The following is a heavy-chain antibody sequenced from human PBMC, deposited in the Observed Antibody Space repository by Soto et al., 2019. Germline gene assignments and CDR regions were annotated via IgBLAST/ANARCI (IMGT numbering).Heavy chain of an antibody. CDR1: GFTFSSYS. V-gene: IGHV3-48*01. D-gene: IGHD3-10*01. CDR2: ISSSSSTI. CDR3: ARDRYGSIDY. Sequence: EVQLVESGGGLVQPGGSLRLSCAASGFTFSSYSMNWVRQAPGKGLEWVSYISSSSSTIYYADSVKGRFTISRDNAKNSLYLQMNSLRAEDTAVHYCARDRYGSIDYWGQGTLVTVSS. J-gene: IGHJ4*02.